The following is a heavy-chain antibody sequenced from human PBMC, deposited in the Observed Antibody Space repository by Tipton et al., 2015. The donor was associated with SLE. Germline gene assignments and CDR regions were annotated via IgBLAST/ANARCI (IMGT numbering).Heavy chain of an antibody. CDR3: ARPYSIGWYDFDY. J-gene: IGHJ4*02. V-gene: IGHV4-59*11. Sequence: TLSLTCTVSGGSISSHYWSWIRQPPGKGLEWIGYIYYSGSTNYNPSLKSRVTISVDTSKNQFSLKLSSVTAADTAVYYCARPYSIGWYDFDYWGQGTLVTVSS. D-gene: IGHD6-19*01. CDR2: IYYSGST. CDR1: GGSISSHY.